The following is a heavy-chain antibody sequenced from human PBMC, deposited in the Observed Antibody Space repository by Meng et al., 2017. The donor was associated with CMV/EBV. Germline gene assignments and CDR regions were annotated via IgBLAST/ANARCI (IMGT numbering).Heavy chain of an antibody. Sequence: VQVVQSGAKVKKPWASVKGPCKASVYPFTSNGIGRVRQDPGQGLEWMGWISAYNGNTNYAQKLQGRVTMTTDTSTSTAYMELRSLRSDDTAVYYCARNYYGSGSWFDPWGQGTLVTVSS. D-gene: IGHD3-10*01. V-gene: IGHV1-18*01. CDR3: ARNYYGSGSWFDP. CDR1: VYPFTSNG. J-gene: IGHJ5*02. CDR2: ISAYNGNT.